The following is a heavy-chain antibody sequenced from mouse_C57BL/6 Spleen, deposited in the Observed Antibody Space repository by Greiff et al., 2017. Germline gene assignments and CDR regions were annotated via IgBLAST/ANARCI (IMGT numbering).Heavy chain of an antibody. D-gene: IGHD2-1*01. V-gene: IGHV1-64*01. CDR1: GYTFTSYW. J-gene: IGHJ4*01. CDR3: ARGDYGNYPRVIDY. Sequence: QVQLQQPGAELVKPGASVKLSCKASGYTFTSYWMHWVKQRPGQGLEWIGMIHPNSGSTNYNEKFKSKATLTVDKSSSTAYMQLSSLTSEDSAVYYCARGDYGNYPRVIDYWGQGTSVTVSS. CDR2: IHPNSGST.